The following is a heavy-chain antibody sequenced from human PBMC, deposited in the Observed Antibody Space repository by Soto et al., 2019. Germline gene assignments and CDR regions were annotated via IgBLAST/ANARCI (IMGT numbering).Heavy chain of an antibody. J-gene: IGHJ5*02. CDR1: GFTFSSSA. CDR2: ISYDGAYQ. CDR3: ARSIRWFGPRGSSYNWFDP. V-gene: IGHV3-30-3*01. D-gene: IGHD3-10*01. Sequence: GGSLRLSCAASGFTFSSSAMHWVRQAPGKGLEWVAVISYDGAYQDYADSVKGRFTISKDNAKNSLYLQMNSLRAEDTAVYYCARSIRWFGPRGSSYNWFDPWGQGTLVTVSS.